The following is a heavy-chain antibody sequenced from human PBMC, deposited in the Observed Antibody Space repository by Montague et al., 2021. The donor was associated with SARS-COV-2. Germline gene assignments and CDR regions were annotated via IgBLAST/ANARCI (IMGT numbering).Heavy chain of an antibody. CDR3: ANEIRPNDY. Sequence: SLRLSCAVSGFSFSNHALSWVRQAPGKGLEWVSSIDISGDNTYYADPVRGRFTIFRDNSKSTLYLLLNGLRVDDTAIYYCANEIRPNDYWGQGTLVTVSS. CDR2: IDISGDNT. CDR1: GFSFSNHA. J-gene: IGHJ4*02. D-gene: IGHD1-1*01. V-gene: IGHV3-23*05.